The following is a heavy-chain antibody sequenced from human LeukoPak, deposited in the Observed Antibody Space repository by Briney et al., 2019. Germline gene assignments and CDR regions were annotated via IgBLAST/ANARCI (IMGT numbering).Heavy chain of an antibody. CDR2: ITSSGSTI. Sequence: GGSLRLSCAASGFTFSDYYMTWIRQAPGKGLEWVSYITSSGSTIHYADSVKGRFTISRDNAKDSLFLQMNSLRADDKAIYYCARVISGTYGLDYWGQGTLVTVSS. J-gene: IGHJ4*02. CDR3: ARVISGTYGLDY. V-gene: IGHV3-11*01. CDR1: GFTFSDYY. D-gene: IGHD3-10*01.